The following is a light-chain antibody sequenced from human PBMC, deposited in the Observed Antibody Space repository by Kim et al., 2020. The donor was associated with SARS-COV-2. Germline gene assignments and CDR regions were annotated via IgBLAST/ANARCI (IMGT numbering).Light chain of an antibody. V-gene: IGLV4-60*03. CDR1: SGHSTNI. CDR2: LESDGTY. J-gene: IGLJ3*02. CDR3: ETWESDTWV. Sequence: SVKITCTLRSGHSTNITTWHQQRPGKAPRYLMKLESDGTYERGGDVPDRLSGSSSGADRHLTISNLQSDDEADYYCETWESDTWVFGGGTRLTVL.